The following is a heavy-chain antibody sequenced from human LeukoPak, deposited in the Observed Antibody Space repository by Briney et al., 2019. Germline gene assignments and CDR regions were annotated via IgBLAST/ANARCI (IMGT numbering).Heavy chain of an antibody. J-gene: IGHJ4*02. CDR3: PRITRGDYGDLGIDF. Sequence: SETLSLTCTVSAVSISSSSHYWGWIRQPPGKGLEWIGNIHYRGNTYYNPSLKSRVTISVDTSKKHFSLKLSSVTAADTAVYYSPRITRGDYGDLGIDFWGQGILVTVSS. CDR1: AVSISSSSHY. D-gene: IGHD4-17*01. CDR2: IHYRGNT. V-gene: IGHV4-39*01.